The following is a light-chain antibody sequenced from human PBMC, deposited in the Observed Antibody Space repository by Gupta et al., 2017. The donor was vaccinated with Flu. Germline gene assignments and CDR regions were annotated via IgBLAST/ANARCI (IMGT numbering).Light chain of an antibody. Sequence: DVVMTQSPLYLPVTLGQPASISCRSSQSLVYSDGNTYLNWFQQRQGQSPRRLIYKVADRDAGVKDRFSGRGGGSDVKIKSSRGEEEEVGGYYYGQHKHWPQFTVGHGTKVDIK. J-gene: IGKJ3*01. CDR3: GQHKHWPQFT. V-gene: IGKV2-30*01. CDR1: QSLVYSDGNTY. CDR2: KVA.